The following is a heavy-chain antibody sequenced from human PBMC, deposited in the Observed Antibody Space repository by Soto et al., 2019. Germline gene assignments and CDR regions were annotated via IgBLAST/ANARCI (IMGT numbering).Heavy chain of an antibody. CDR2: ISGSGGST. CDR1: GFTFSSYA. D-gene: IGHD3-22*01. CDR3: ATGRNYYDSSGYSY. V-gene: IGHV3-23*01. J-gene: IGHJ4*02. Sequence: GGSLRLSCAASGFTFSSYAMSWVRQAPGKGLEWVSAISGSGGSTYYADSVKGRFTISRDNSKNTLYLQMNSLRAEDTAVYYCATGRNYYDSSGYSYWGQGTLVTVSS.